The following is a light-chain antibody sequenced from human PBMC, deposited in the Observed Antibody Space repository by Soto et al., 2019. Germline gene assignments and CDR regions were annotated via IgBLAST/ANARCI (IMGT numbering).Light chain of an antibody. V-gene: IGKV1-33*01. CDR1: QDISNY. Sequence: DIQMPQSPSSLSASVGERVTSTGQASQDISNYLIWYQQKPGKAPKFLSYDASNLETGVPSRFSGRVSGTDFTFSISSLQPEDVATYFCQQSPIFPLTFRPGTEVGI. J-gene: IGKJ3*01. CDR3: QQSPIFPLT. CDR2: DAS.